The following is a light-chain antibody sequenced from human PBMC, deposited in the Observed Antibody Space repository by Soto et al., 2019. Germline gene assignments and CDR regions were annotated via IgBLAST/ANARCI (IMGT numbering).Light chain of an antibody. Sequence: QSVLTQPPSVSGAPGQRVTMPCTGSSSNIGSFYDVHWYQQLPGTVPKLLIYSDNNRPSGVPDRFSGSKSGTAASLAITGLQAEDEADYYCQSYDNSLNHVVFGGGTQLTVL. J-gene: IGLJ2*01. CDR1: SSNIGSFYD. CDR3: QSYDNSLNHVV. V-gene: IGLV1-40*01. CDR2: SDN.